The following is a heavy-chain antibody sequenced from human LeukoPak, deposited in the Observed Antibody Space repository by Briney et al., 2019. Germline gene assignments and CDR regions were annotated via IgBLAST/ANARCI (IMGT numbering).Heavy chain of an antibody. J-gene: IGHJ4*02. CDR2: IRQDGDTK. V-gene: IGHV3-7*03. D-gene: IGHD6-13*01. CDR3: ARSLPYGTTWYGRSDF. Sequence: PGGSLRLSCAASGFPFNAYWMTWVRQAPGKGLEWVANIRQDGDTKYYVDSVKGRFTISRDNAMNSLYLRMNSLRAEDTAIYYCARSLPYGTTWYGRSDFWGQGTLVTVS. CDR1: GFPFNAYW.